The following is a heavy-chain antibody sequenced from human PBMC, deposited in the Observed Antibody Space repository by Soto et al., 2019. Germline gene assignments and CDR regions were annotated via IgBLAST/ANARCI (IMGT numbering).Heavy chain of an antibody. CDR1: GGSISSGGYY. J-gene: IGHJ6*02. V-gene: IGHV4-31*03. CDR2: IYYSGST. D-gene: IGHD2-21*01. CDR3: AASCVGCGGFNYYGMDV. Sequence: SETLSLTCTVSGGSISSGGYYWRWIRQHPGKGLEWIGYIYYSGSTYYNPSLKSRVTISVDTSKNQFSLKLSSVTAADTAVYYCAASCVGCGGFNYYGMDVWGQGTTVTVS.